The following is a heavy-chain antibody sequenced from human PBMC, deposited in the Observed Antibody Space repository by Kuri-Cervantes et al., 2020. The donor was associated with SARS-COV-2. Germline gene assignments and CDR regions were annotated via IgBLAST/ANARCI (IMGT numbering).Heavy chain of an antibody. V-gene: IGHV1-69*10. CDR3: ARAYSGSYLDAFDI. CDR1: GGTFSSYA. Sequence: SVKVSCKASGGTFSSYAISWVRQAPGQGLEWMGGIIPIFGIANYAQKFQGRVTITADKSTSTAYMELSSLRSDDTAVYYCARAYSGSYLDAFDIWGQGTMVTVSS. D-gene: IGHD1-26*01. CDR2: IIPIFGIA. J-gene: IGHJ3*02.